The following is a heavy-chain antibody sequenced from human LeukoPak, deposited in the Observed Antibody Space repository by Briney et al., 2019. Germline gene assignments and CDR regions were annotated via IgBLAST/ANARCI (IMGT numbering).Heavy chain of an antibody. CDR1: GFTFTSYS. D-gene: IGHD1-26*01. CDR2: ISGGGGST. J-gene: IGHJ4*02. CDR3: AKGGKWDVTPFDY. V-gene: IGHV3-23*01. Sequence: GGSLRLSCAASGFTFTSYSMNWVRQAPGKGLEWVSTISGGGGSTYYADSVKGRFTISRDNSKNTLYLQVNSLRAEDTAIYYCAKGGKWDVTPFDYWGQGTLVTVSS.